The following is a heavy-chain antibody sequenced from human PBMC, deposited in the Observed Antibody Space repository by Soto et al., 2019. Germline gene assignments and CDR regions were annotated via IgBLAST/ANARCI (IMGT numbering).Heavy chain of an antibody. CDR2: SSGSGGST. J-gene: IGHJ5*02. D-gene: IGHD6-25*01. CDR3: AKDRLDLPGSWFDP. V-gene: IGHV3-23*01. Sequence: EVQLLESGGGLVQPGGSLRLSCAASGFTFSSYAMSWVRQAPGKGLEWVSASSGSGGSTYYADSVKGRFTISRDDSKDTLYLQMNSRRAEDTAVYYCAKDRLDLPGSWFDPWGQGTLVTVSS. CDR1: GFTFSSYA.